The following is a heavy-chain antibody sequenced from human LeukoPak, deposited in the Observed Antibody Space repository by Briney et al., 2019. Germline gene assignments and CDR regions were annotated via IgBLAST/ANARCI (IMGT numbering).Heavy chain of an antibody. CDR2: ISSSGSTT. CDR1: GFTFSSYE. CDR3: VRGGPRSAGIGYD. V-gene: IGHV3-48*03. D-gene: IGHD6-13*01. Sequence: GGSLRLSCAASGFTFSSYEMNWVRQAPGKGLEWVSYISSSGSTTYYADSVKGRLTISRDNAKNSLYLQMNSLRAEDTAVYHCVRGGPRSAGIGYDWGQGTLVTVSS. J-gene: IGHJ4*02.